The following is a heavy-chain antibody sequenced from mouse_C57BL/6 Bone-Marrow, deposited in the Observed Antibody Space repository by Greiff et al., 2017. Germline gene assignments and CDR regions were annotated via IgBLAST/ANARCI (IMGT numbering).Heavy chain of an antibody. CDR3: TTITTVVAHYAMDY. V-gene: IGHV14-4*01. CDR1: GFNIKDDY. J-gene: IGHJ4*01. Sequence: VQLQQSGAELVRPGASVKLSCTASGFNIKDDYMHWVKQRPEQGLEWIGWIDPENGDTEYASKFQGKATITADTSSNTAYLQLSSLTSEDTAVYYCTTITTVVAHYAMDYGGQGTSVTVSS. D-gene: IGHD1-1*01. CDR2: IDPENGDT.